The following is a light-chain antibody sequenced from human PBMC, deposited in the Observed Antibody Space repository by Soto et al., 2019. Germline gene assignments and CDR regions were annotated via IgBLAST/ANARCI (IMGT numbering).Light chain of an antibody. CDR2: DAS. CDR1: QSVSSY. CDR3: QQYGGSPIT. J-gene: IGKJ5*01. Sequence: ELVLTQSPATLSLSPGERATLSCRASQSVSSYLAWYQQKPGQAPRLLIYDASSRATGIPDRFSGSGSGTDFTLTIPRLEPEDFAVYYCQQYGGSPITFGLGTLLEI. V-gene: IGKV3-20*01.